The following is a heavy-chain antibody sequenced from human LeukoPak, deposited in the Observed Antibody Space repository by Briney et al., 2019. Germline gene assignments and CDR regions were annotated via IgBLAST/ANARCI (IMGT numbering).Heavy chain of an antibody. CDR2: ISYDGSNK. J-gene: IGHJ6*04. CDR1: GSTFSSYG. CDR3: AKDQGPYGDSPCYGMDV. Sequence: GGSLRLSCAASGSTFSSYGMHWVRQAPGKGLEWVAVISYDGSNKYYADSVKGRFTISRDNSKNTLYLQMNSLRAEDTAVYYCAKDQGPYGDSPCYGMDVWGKGTTVTVSS. D-gene: IGHD4-17*01. V-gene: IGHV3-30*18.